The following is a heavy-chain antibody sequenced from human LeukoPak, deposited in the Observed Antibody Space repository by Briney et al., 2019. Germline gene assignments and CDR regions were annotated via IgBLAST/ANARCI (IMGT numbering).Heavy chain of an antibody. CDR3: AKRTLGGLAFDY. CDR1: GFTFNSYG. CDR2: ISGSGSGT. Sequence: SLRPVCAAYGFTFNSYGLHWVRQAPGKGLEWVSAISGSGSGTYYADSVKGRFTISRDNSKNTLYLQMNSLRAEDTAVYYCAKRTLGGLAFDYWGQGTLVTVSS. V-gene: IGHV3-23*01. J-gene: IGHJ4*02. D-gene: IGHD3-16*01.